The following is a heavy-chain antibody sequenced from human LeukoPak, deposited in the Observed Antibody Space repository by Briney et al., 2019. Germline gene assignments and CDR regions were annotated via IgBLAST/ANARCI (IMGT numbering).Heavy chain of an antibody. Sequence: PGGSLRLSCAASGFSFSGYWMTWVRQAPGKGLEWVANMKQDGSEEYYVDSVKGRFTISRDNAKNSLYLQMDSLRAEDTAVYYCARDKYDYVWGSYLAYFYYMDVWGKGTTVTV. CDR2: MKQDGSEE. V-gene: IGHV3-7*01. CDR3: ARDKYDYVWGSYLAYFYYMDV. CDR1: GFSFSGYW. J-gene: IGHJ6*03. D-gene: IGHD3-16*01.